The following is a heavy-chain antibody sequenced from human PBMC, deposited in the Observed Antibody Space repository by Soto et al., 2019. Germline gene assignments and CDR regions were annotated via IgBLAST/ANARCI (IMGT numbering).Heavy chain of an antibody. V-gene: IGHV1-46*01. CDR1: GYIFTNYY. J-gene: IGHJ4*02. CDR3: VRDWELGF. CDR2: TSPSGGTT. D-gene: IGHD1-26*01. Sequence: ASVKVSCKASGYIFTNYYVHWVRQAPGQGLEWMGMTSPSGGTTGYAQKFQVRVTMTRDTSTSTVYMELSSLTSEDTAVYYCVRDWELGFWGQGTLVTVSS.